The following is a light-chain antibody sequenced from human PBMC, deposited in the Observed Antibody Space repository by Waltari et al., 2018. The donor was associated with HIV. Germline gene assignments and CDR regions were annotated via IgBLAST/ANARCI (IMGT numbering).Light chain of an antibody. J-gene: IGKJ2*01. V-gene: IGKV1D-12*01. CDR2: ATV. CDR3: QQSMSFPFT. Sequence: DIQITQSPSSVSASFGASVPITCRASQDIHTWLAWYQQKPGSAPKLLLYATVKLGSEVPSRFSGSGSGTDFTLTVSNLQPEDFATYYCQQSMSFPFTFGHGTKLEIK. CDR1: QDIHTW.